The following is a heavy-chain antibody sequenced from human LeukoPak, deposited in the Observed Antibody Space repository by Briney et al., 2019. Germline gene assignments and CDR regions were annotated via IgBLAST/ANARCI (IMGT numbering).Heavy chain of an antibody. D-gene: IGHD6-13*01. J-gene: IGHJ4*02. V-gene: IGHV4-39*01. CDR3: ARQGYSSSWYPIGDFDY. CDR1: GGSISSSSYY. CDR2: IYYSGST. Sequence: SETLSLTCTVSGGSISSSSYYWDWVRQPPGKGLEWIGSIYYSGSTYYNPSLKSRVTISVDTSKNQFSLKLSSVTAADTAVYYCARQGYSSSWYPIGDFDYWGQGTLVTVSS.